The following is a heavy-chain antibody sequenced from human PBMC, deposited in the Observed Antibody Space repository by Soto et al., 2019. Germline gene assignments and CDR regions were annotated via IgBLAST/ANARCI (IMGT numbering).Heavy chain of an antibody. D-gene: IGHD3-22*01. CDR1: GFTFSSYA. Sequence: QVQLVESGGGVVQPGKSLRLSCAASGFTFSSYAMHWARQAPDKGLEWVTVISSDGRNEYYADSVKGRFTISRDSSENTVYLQMNSLRVEDTAVYYCARAASVVSLIDYWGQGILVTVSS. J-gene: IGHJ4*02. CDR3: ARAASVVSLIDY. CDR2: ISSDGRNE. V-gene: IGHV3-30*03.